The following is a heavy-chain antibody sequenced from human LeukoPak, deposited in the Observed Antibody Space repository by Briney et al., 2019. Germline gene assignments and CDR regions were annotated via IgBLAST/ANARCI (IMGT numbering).Heavy chain of an antibody. Sequence: SETLSLTCTVSGGSISSYYWSWIRQPPGKGLEGIGYIYYSGSTNYNPSLKSRVTISVDTSKNQFSLKLSSVTAADTAVYYCARERGFGELITPTYYVDYWGQGTLVTVSS. D-gene: IGHD3-10*01. CDR3: ARERGFGELITPTYYVDY. CDR1: GGSISSYY. CDR2: IYYSGST. V-gene: IGHV4-59*08. J-gene: IGHJ4*02.